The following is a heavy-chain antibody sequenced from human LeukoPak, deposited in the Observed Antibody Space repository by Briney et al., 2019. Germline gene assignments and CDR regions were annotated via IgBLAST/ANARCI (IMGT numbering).Heavy chain of an antibody. CDR3: ARDPKTDYGDNRIDY. V-gene: IGHV1-8*01. D-gene: IGHD4-17*01. CDR1: GYTFTSYD. J-gene: IGHJ4*02. CDR2: MNPNSGNT. Sequence: ASVKVSCKASGYTFTSYDINWVRQATGQGLEWMGWMNPNSGNTGYAQKLQGRVTMTTDTSTSTAYMELRSLRSDDTAVYYCARDPKTDYGDNRIDYWGQGTLVTVSS.